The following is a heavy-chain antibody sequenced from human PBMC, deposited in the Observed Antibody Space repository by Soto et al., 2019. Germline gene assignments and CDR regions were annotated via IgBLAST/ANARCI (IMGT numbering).Heavy chain of an antibody. V-gene: IGHV3-30*03. CDR1: GFTFSSYG. Sequence: GGSLRLSCAASGFTFSSYGMHWVRQAPGKGLEWVAVISYDGSNKYYADSVKGRFTISRDNSKNTLYLQMNSLRAEDTAVYYCAGGGYCSSTSCLFGRNKPLRPYNWFDPWGQGTLVTVSS. J-gene: IGHJ5*02. CDR2: ISYDGSNK. CDR3: AGGGYCSSTSCLFGRNKPLRPYNWFDP. D-gene: IGHD2-2*01.